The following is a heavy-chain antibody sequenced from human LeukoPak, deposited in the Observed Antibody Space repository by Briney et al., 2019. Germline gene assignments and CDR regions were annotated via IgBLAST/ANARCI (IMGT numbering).Heavy chain of an antibody. J-gene: IGHJ4*02. CDR2: INPNSGGT. CDR1: GYTFTGYY. CDR3: ARVTGGYDLFDY. V-gene: IGHV1-2*02. D-gene: IGHD5-12*01. Sequence: GASVKVPCKASGYTFTGYYMHWVRQAPGQGLEWMGWINPNSGGTNYAQKFQGRVTMTRDTSISTAYMELSRLRSDDTAVYYCARVTGGYDLFDYWGQGTLVTVSS.